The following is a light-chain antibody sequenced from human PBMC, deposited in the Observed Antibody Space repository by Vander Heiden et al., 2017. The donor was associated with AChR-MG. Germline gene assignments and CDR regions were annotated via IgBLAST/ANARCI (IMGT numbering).Light chain of an antibody. CDR1: YSNIGSHT. Sequence: QSALTQPPSASGTPGQRVTISCSGSYSNIGSHTVNWYQQRPGTAPKFLIYSDNQRPSGVPDRFSGSKSGTSASLAISGLQSEDEADYYCATWDDSLNARVFGGGTKLTVL. CDR2: SDN. V-gene: IGLV1-44*01. CDR3: ATWDDSLNARV. J-gene: IGLJ3*02.